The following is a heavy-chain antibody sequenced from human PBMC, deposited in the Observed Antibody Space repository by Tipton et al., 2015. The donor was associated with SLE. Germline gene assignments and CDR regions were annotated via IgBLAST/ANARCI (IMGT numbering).Heavy chain of an antibody. V-gene: IGHV4-30-2*01. Sequence: TLSLTCAVYGGSFSSGGYSWCWIRQPPGKGLEWIGFLYPSGSTYYNPSLKSRVTISVHRSKNQLSLRLNSVTAADTAVYYCARSPRGGYYYYGMDVWGQGTTVTVSS. CDR2: LYPSGST. CDR1: GGSFSSGGYS. CDR3: ARSPRGGYYYYGMDV. J-gene: IGHJ6*02. D-gene: IGHD6-13*01.